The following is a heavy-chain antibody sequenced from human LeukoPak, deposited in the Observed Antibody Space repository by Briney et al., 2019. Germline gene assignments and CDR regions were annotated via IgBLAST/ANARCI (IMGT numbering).Heavy chain of an antibody. CDR1: GFTFTSSA. CDR3: AAEGISRGYYYYGMDV. J-gene: IGHJ6*04. D-gene: IGHD2/OR15-2a*01. Sequence: SVKVSCKASGFTFTSSAVQWVQQARGQRLEWIGWIVVGSGNTNYAQKFQERVTITRDMSTSTAYMELSSLRFEDTAVYYCAAEGISRGYYYYGMDVWGKGTTVTVSS. CDR2: IVVGSGNT. V-gene: IGHV1-58*01.